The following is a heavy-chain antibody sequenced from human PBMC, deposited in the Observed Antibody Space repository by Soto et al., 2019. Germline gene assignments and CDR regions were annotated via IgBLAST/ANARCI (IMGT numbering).Heavy chain of an antibody. Sequence: PSETLSLTCAVSGGSISSTKWWSWVRQPPGKGLEWIGEIFHGGDTNYNPSLKSRVTISVDKSKNQFSLNLSSVTAADTAVYYCASTDSGWPTFEANWSQGTQVTVSS. CDR3: ASTDSGWPTFEAN. J-gene: IGHJ4*02. CDR1: GGSISSTKW. V-gene: IGHV4-4*02. CDR2: IFHGGDT. D-gene: IGHD6-25*01.